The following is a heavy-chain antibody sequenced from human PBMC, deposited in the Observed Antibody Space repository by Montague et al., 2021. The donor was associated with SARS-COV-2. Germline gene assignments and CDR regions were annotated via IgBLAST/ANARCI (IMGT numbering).Heavy chain of an antibody. V-gene: IGHV6-1*01. CDR3: ARIPVGSKYYFDF. CDR2: TYYRSKWYN. D-gene: IGHD2-2*01. J-gene: IGHJ4*02. Sequence: CAISGDSVSSNIATWNWVRQSPSRGLEWLGRTYYRSKWYNDYAESVKSRIIIDPDTSKHQFSLHLSSVTPEDTAVYYCARIPVGSKYYFDFWGQGTLVTVSS. CDR1: GDSVSSNIAT.